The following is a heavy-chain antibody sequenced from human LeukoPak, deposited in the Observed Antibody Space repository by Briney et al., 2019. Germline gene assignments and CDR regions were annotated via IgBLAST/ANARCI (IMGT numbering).Heavy chain of an antibody. CDR1: GLTVSSNY. CDR2: IYSGGST. J-gene: IGHJ5*02. CDR3: ARGYCTNGVCYSPWFDP. Sequence: GGSLRLSCAASGLTVSSNYMSWVRQAPGKGLEWVSVIYSGGSTYYADSVKGRFTISRDNSKNTLYLQMNSLRAEDTAVYYCARGYCTNGVCYSPWFDPWGQGTLVTVSS. V-gene: IGHV3-53*05. D-gene: IGHD2-8*01.